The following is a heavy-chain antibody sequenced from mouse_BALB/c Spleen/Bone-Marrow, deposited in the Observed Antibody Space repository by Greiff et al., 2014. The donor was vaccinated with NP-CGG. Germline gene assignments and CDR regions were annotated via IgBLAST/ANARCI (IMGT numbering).Heavy chain of an antibody. CDR3: ARSGERYGAMDY. CDR1: GFTFSDFY. Sequence: EVNLVESGGGLVKPGGSLKLSCAASGFTFSDFYMFWFRQTPEKRLEWVATISDGGTYTYYPDSVKGRFTISRDNAKNNLYLQMSSLKSEDTAMYDCARSGERYGAMDYWGQGTSVTVSS. D-gene: IGHD1-1*02. V-gene: IGHV5-4*02. J-gene: IGHJ4*01. CDR2: ISDGGTYT.